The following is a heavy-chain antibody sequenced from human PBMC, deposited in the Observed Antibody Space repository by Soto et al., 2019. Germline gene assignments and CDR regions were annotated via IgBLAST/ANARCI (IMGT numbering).Heavy chain of an antibody. Sequence: AGGALRLSCAASGFTFSSYAMHWVRQAPGKGLEWVAVISYDGSNKYYADSVKGRFTISRDNSKNTLYLQMNSLRAEDTAVYYCASENYYDSSGYLRQRDFWGQGTLVTVSS. V-gene: IGHV3-30-3*01. CDR2: ISYDGSNK. CDR1: GFTFSSYA. CDR3: ASENYYDSSGYLRQRDF. J-gene: IGHJ4*02. D-gene: IGHD3-22*01.